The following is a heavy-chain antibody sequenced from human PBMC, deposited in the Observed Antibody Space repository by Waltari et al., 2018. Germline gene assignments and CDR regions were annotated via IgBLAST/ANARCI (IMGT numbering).Heavy chain of an antibody. D-gene: IGHD2-15*01. CDR2: VRGDGRT. Sequence: QLQLQESGPGLVKPSGTLSLTCAVSGDSRTTIDCWSWVRQSPGKGLEWIGQVRGDGRTNYNPSVASRVTISLDTSTNQYSLRVTSATAADTAVYYCARDRGRGLYLDSWGQGILVTVSS. J-gene: IGHJ4*02. CDR1: GDSRTTIDC. V-gene: IGHV4-4*02. CDR3: ARDRGRGLYLDS.